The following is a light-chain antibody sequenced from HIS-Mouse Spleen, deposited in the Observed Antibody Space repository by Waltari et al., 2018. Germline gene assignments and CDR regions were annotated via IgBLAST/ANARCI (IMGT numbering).Light chain of an antibody. CDR2: RNN. Sequence: QSVLTQPPSASGTPGQRVTISCPGSSPNIGSNYVYWYQPLPGTAPKLLIYRNNQRPSGGPDRFSGSKSGTSASLAISGLRSEDEADYYCAAWDDSLSGPVFGGGTKLTVL. V-gene: IGLV1-47*01. CDR3: AAWDDSLSGPV. J-gene: IGLJ3*02. CDR1: SPNIGSNY.